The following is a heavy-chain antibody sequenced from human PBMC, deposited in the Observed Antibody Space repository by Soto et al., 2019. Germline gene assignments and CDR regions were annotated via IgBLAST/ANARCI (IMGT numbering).Heavy chain of an antibody. D-gene: IGHD3-22*01. Sequence: PSETLSLTCSVSGGSISGSYWSWIRQSPGKGLEWLGYVYYTGSTNYSPSLRSRVSISVDTSKNEFSLRLSSVTAADTAVYYCARREGYYDSSGYPWFDPWGQGTLVTVSS. V-gene: IGHV4-59*01. CDR2: VYYTGST. J-gene: IGHJ5*02. CDR1: GGSISGSY. CDR3: ARREGYYDSSGYPWFDP.